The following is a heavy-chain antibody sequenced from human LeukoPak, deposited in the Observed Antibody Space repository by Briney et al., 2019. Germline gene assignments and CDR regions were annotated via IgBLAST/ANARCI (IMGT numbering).Heavy chain of an antibody. V-gene: IGHV4-34*01. D-gene: IGHD6-13*01. CDR3: ASRRSSSSWYSGGFDY. J-gene: IGHJ4*02. CDR1: GGSFSGYH. Sequence: SETRSLTCAVYGGSFSGYHWSWIRQPPGKGLEWIGEINHSGSTNYNPALKSRVTISVDTSKNQFSLKLSSVTAADKAVYYCASRRSSSSWYSGGFDYWGQGTLVTVSS. CDR2: INHSGST.